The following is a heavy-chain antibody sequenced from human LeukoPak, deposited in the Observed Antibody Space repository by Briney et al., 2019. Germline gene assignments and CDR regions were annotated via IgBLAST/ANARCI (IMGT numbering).Heavy chain of an antibody. D-gene: IGHD3-10*01. CDR2: IYYSGTT. V-gene: IGHV4-59*01. Sequence: SETLSLTCTVSGASINTYYWSWIRQPPGKGLEWIGYIYYSGTTSYNPSLKTRVTISIDTSKNQFSLKLSSVTAADTAVYYCARVLRPMASQYYFDYWGQGTLVTVS. J-gene: IGHJ4*02. CDR1: GASINTYY. CDR3: ARVLRPMASQYYFDY.